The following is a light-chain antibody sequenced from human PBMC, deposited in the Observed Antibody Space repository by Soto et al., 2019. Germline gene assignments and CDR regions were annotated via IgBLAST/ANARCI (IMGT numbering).Light chain of an antibody. Sequence: QSALTHPASVSGSPGQSITNSCTGTSSDVGGYNYVSWYQQHPGKAPKLMIYDVSNRPSGVSNRFSGSKSGNTASLTISGLQAEDEADYYCSSYTSSSTYVFGTGTKLTVL. J-gene: IGLJ1*01. CDR2: DVS. CDR3: SSYTSSSTYV. CDR1: SSDVGGYNY. V-gene: IGLV2-14*01.